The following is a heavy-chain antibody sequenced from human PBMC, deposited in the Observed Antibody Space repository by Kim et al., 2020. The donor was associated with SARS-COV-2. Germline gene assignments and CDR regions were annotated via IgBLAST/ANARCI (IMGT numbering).Heavy chain of an antibody. CDR1: GGSISSSSYY. CDR3: ARQFRVASNWYFDL. Sequence: SETLSLTCTVSGGSISSSSYYWGWIRQPPGKGLEWIGSIYYSGSTYYNPSLKSRVTISVDTSKNQFSLKLSSVTAADTAVYYCARQFRVASNWYFDLWGRGTLVTVSS. V-gene: IGHV4-39*01. CDR2: IYYSGST. D-gene: IGHD2-15*01. J-gene: IGHJ2*01.